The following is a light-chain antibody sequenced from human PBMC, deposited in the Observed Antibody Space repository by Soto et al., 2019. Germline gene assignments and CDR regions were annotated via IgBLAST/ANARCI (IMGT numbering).Light chain of an antibody. CDR2: DDN. J-gene: IGLJ1*01. Sequence: SVLTQPPSVYAAPGQKVTISCYGSSSNIGGNSVSWYQQLPGTAPKLLIYDDNKRPSGIPDRFSGSKSGTSATLGITGLQTGDEADYYCGSWDSSLSAYVFGTGTKV. CDR1: SSNIGGNS. CDR3: GSWDSSLSAYV. V-gene: IGLV1-51*01.